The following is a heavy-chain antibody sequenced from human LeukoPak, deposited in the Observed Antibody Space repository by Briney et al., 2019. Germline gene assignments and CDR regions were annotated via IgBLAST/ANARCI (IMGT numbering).Heavy chain of an antibody. CDR3: AKDSGGGNYIAEKDY. V-gene: IGHV3-74*01. CDR2: INRDGSST. D-gene: IGHD1-26*01. CDR1: GFTFSSYW. J-gene: IGHJ4*02. Sequence: PGGSLRLSCAASGFTFSSYWMHWVRQAPGKGLVWVSRINRDGSSTNYADSVKGRFTISRDNAKNTLYLQMDSLRAEDTAVYYCAKDSGGGNYIAEKDYWGQGTLVTVSS.